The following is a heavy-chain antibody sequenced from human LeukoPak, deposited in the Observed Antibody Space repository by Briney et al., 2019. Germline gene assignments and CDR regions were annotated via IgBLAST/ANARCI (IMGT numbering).Heavy chain of an antibody. CDR1: GFTFTDYY. Sequence: GGSLRLSCAASGFTFTDYYMSWVRQAPGKGLEWISYIGKRGTDINYADSVKGRFTVSRDNAKSSLFLQMDNLRAEDTAVYYCARDMDYYYYYGMDVWGQGTTVTVSS. CDR2: IGKRGTDI. V-gene: IGHV3-11*01. D-gene: IGHD3-10*01. J-gene: IGHJ6*02. CDR3: ARDMDYYYYYGMDV.